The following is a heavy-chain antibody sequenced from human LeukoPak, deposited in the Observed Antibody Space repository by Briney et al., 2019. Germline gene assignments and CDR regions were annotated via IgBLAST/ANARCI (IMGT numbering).Heavy chain of an antibody. CDR2: IHYSGNT. CDR1: GGSSRSGDYF. V-gene: IGHV4-30-4*01. CDR3: ARENNDYGGKKAFDY. D-gene: IGHD4-23*01. J-gene: IGHJ4*02. Sequence: SQTLSLTCAVSGGSSRSGDYFWSWIRQPPGKGLEWIGHIHYSGNTYYNPSLKSRVSISVDASKNQFSLKLSSMTAADTAVYCCARENNDYGGKKAFDYWGQGTLVTVSS.